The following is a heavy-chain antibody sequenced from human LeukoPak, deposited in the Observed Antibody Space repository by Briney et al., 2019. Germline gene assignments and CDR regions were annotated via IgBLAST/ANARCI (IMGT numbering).Heavy chain of an antibody. Sequence: GGSLRLSCAASGFTFSTYWMHWVRQAPGRGLEWVSRINTDGSSTTYADSVKGRFNISRDNAKNTLFLQINSLRVEDTAVYYCAKDQKTIFGVVITAFDIWGQGTMVTVSS. V-gene: IGHV3-74*01. D-gene: IGHD3-3*01. CDR3: AKDQKTIFGVVITAFDI. CDR2: INTDGSST. CDR1: GFTFSTYW. J-gene: IGHJ3*02.